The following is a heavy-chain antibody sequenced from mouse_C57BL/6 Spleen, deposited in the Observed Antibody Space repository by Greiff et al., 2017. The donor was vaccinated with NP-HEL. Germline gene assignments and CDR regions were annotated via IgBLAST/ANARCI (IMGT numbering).Heavy chain of an antibody. Sequence: QVQLKESGAELVRPGASVKLSCKASGYTFTDYYINWVKQRPGQGLEWIARIYPGSGNTYYNEKFKGKATLTAEKSSSTAYMQLSSLTSEDSAVYFCARKNLYYAMDYWGQGTSVTVSS. CDR1: GYTFTDYY. J-gene: IGHJ4*01. CDR3: ARKNLYYAMDY. CDR2: IYPGSGNT. V-gene: IGHV1-76*01.